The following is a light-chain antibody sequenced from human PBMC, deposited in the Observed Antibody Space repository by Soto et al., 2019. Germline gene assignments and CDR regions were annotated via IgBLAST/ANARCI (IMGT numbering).Light chain of an antibody. V-gene: IGKV3-15*01. Sequence: EIVMTQSPATLSVSPGERATLSCRASQSVSSNLAWYQQKPGQAPSLLIYGASTRATGIPARFSGSGSGTEFTLTISSLQSEDFAVYYCQQYKNWPSLTFGGGTKVEI. J-gene: IGKJ4*01. CDR2: GAS. CDR3: QQYKNWPSLT. CDR1: QSVSSN.